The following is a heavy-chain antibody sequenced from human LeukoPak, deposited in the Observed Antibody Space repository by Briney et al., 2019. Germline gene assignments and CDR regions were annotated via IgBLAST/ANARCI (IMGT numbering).Heavy chain of an antibody. Sequence: SQTLSLTCTVSGGSVSSGSSFWDWIRQPAGKGLEWIGRIYTTGSTNYNPSLKSRVTISVDTSKNQFSLKLSSVTAADTAVYYCARAGLHFDYWGQGTLVTVSS. CDR1: GGSVSSGSSF. D-gene: IGHD7-27*01. CDR2: IYTTGST. CDR3: ARAGLHFDY. J-gene: IGHJ4*02. V-gene: IGHV4-61*02.